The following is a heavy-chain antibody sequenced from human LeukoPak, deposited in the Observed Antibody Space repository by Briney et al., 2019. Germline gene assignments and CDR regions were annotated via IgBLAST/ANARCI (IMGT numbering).Heavy chain of an antibody. V-gene: IGHV1-46*01. D-gene: IGHD6-13*01. CDR3: ARVGPGIAAEA. J-gene: IGHJ4*02. Sequence: ASVKVSCKASGYTFTNYFIHWVRQAPGQGLEWMGIINPRDRSTDYPQKFQGRVAITRDTSTTTVHRVLSSLRSEDTAMYYCARVGPGIAAEAWGQGTLVTVSS. CDR2: INPRDRST. CDR1: GYTFTNYF.